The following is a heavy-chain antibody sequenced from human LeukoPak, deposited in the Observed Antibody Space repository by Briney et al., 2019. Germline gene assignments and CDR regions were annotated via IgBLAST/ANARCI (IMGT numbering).Heavy chain of an antibody. D-gene: IGHD2-8*01. Sequence: ASVKVSCKPSGYTFTRNAISWMRQAPGQGLEWMGWISAYNGNTNYAQKLQGRVTMTTDTSTSTAYMELRSLRSDDTAVYYCARDKCTNGVCRIDYYYYGMDVWGQGTTVTVSS. J-gene: IGHJ6*02. V-gene: IGHV1-18*01. CDR1: GYTFTRNA. CDR2: ISAYNGNT. CDR3: ARDKCTNGVCRIDYYYYGMDV.